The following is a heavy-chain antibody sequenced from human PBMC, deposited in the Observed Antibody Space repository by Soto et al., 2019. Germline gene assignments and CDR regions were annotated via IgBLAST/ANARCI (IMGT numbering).Heavy chain of an antibody. CDR3: ARDGDCSGGSCCGGGSYYYYGMDV. D-gene: IGHD2-15*01. V-gene: IGHV1-18*01. CDR2: ISAYNGNT. Sequence: QVQLVQSGAEVKKPGASVKVSCKASGYTFTSYGISWVRQAPGQGLEWMGWISAYNGNTNYAQKLQGRVTMTTDTSTSQAYMELRSLRSDDTAVYYCARDGDCSGGSCCGGGSYYYYGMDVWGQGTTVTVSS. J-gene: IGHJ6*02. CDR1: GYTFTSYG.